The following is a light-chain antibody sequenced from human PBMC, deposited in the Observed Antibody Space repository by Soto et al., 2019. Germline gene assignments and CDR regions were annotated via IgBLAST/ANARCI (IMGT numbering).Light chain of an antibody. CDR2: RNN. Sequence: QSVLTQPPSVSGAPGQTVTISCTGSTSNIGAGYDVHWYQQLPGAAPKLLIFRNNNRPSGVPDRFSGSKSGTSASLAITGHQAEDEADYHCQSYDNSLSGNYVFGTGTKVTVL. J-gene: IGLJ1*01. CDR1: TSNIGAGYD. CDR3: QSYDNSLSGNYV. V-gene: IGLV1-40*01.